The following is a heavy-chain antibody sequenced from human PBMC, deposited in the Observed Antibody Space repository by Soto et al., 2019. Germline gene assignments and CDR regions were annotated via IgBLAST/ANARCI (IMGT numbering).Heavy chain of an antibody. CDR3: FGPLYGMDV. V-gene: IGHV3-30*03. D-gene: IGHD3-16*01. Sequence: GGSLRLSCAASGFTFSSYAMHWVRQAPGKGLEWVAVISYDGSNKYYADSVKGRFTISRDNSKNTLYVQMNSPRGEDTAVYYCFGPLYGMDVWGQGTTVTVSS. CDR2: ISYDGSNK. J-gene: IGHJ6*02. CDR1: GFTFSSYA.